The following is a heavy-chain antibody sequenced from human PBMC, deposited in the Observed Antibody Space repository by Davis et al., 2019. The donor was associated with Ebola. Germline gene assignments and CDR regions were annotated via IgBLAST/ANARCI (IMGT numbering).Heavy chain of an antibody. J-gene: IGHJ4*02. CDR1: GFTFSTYW. V-gene: IGHV3-7*01. Sequence: GGSLRLSCVASGFTFSTYWMSWFRQVPGKGLEWVANIKQDGSDKQYVDSVKGRFTISRDNAKNSLYLQMNTLRDEDTAVYYCARVRLVYYDSSGYFDDWGQGTLVTVSS. D-gene: IGHD3-22*01. CDR3: ARVRLVYYDSSGYFDD. CDR2: IKQDGSDK.